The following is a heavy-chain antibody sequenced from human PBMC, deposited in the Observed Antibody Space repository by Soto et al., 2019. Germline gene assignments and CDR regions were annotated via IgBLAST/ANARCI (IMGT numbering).Heavy chain of an antibody. V-gene: IGHV4-31*03. J-gene: IGHJ4*02. CDR2: ISYSGST. Sequence: QVQLQESGPGLVKPSQTLFLTCTVSGDSMTTVGYYWTWIRQHPGQGLEWIGFISYSGSTYYSSSLKRRVALSADTSKTQFSLKLNSVTAANTAVYYCTRGDYWGQGTLVTVSS. CDR1: GDSMTTVGYY. CDR3: TRGDY.